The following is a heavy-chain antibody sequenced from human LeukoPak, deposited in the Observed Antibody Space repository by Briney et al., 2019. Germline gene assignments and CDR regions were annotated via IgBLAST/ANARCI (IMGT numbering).Heavy chain of an antibody. V-gene: IGHV3-66*02. J-gene: IGHJ4*02. Sequence: PGGSLRLSCSAAGFTGNTNYMNWVRQAPGKGLEWGSLLYIGGSTFYADSVKGRFTISSDNSKNKLYLQMNSLRTEHTAVYYCASPRRERDGYNYGYFDFWGQGTLVTVSS. CDR1: GFTGNTNY. CDR3: ASPRRERDGYNYGYFDF. CDR2: LYIGGST. D-gene: IGHD5-24*01.